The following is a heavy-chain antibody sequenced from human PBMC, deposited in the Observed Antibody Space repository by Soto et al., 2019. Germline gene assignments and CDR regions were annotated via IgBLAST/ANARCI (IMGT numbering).Heavy chain of an antibody. CDR2: IYYSGST. CDR3: ARRYGDAFDF. D-gene: IGHD4-17*01. CDR1: GGSISSHY. J-gene: IGHJ4*02. Sequence: PSETLSLTCTVSGGSISSHYWSWIRQPPGKGLEWIGYIYYSGSTNYNPSLKSRVTISVDTSKNQFSLKLSSVTAADTAVYYCARRYGDAFDFWGQGTLVTVSS. V-gene: IGHV4-59*08.